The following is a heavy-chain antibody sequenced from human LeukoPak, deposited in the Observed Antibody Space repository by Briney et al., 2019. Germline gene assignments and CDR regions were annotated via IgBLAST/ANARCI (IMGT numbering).Heavy chain of an antibody. V-gene: IGHV1-69*04. D-gene: IGHD1-26*01. CDR1: GGTFSSYA. J-gene: IGHJ3*02. CDR2: IIPILGIA. Sequence: SVKVSCKASGGTFSSYAISWVRQAPGQGLEWMGRIIPILGIANYAQKFQGRVTITADKSTSTAYMELSSLRSEDTAVYYCTRPPWGGATRGAAFDIWGQGTMVTVSS. CDR3: TRPPWGGATRGAAFDI.